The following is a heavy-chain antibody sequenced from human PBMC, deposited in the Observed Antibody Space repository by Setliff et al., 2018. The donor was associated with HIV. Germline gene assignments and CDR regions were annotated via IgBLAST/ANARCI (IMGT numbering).Heavy chain of an antibody. Sequence: PGGSLRLSCAASGFTFDDYAMHWVRQAPGKGLEWVSGISWNSGSIGYADSVKGRFTISRDNAKNSLFLQVNSLRAEDTAVYHCAGVCSSTSCYGGYYYYGMDVWGQGTTVTVSS. D-gene: IGHD2-2*01. CDR1: GFTFDDYA. CDR2: ISWNSGSI. V-gene: IGHV3-9*01. J-gene: IGHJ6*02. CDR3: AGVCSSTSCYGGYYYYGMDV.